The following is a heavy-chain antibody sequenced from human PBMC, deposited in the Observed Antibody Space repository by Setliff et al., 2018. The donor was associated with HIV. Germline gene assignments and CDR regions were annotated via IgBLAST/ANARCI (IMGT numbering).Heavy chain of an antibody. CDR3: ARSVPRYCSGGSCYPPLFDY. CDR2: IYFTGSS. CDR1: GGSISTYY. J-gene: IGHJ4*02. Sequence: PSETLSLTCTVSGGSISTYYWSWIRQPPGKGLEWIGSIYFTGSSDNNPSLKSRVTLSVDTSKHQFSLKLSSVTAADTAVYYCARSVPRYCSGGSCYPPLFDYWGQGTLVTVSS. V-gene: IGHV4-59*08. D-gene: IGHD2-15*01.